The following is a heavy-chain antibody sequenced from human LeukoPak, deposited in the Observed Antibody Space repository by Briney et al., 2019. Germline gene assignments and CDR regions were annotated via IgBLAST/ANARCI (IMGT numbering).Heavy chain of an antibody. V-gene: IGHV3-23*01. D-gene: IGHD2-2*01. Sequence: SGGSLRLSCAASGFTFSNYAMHWVRQAPGKGLEWVSAISGSGGSTYYADSVKGRFTISRDNSKNTLYLQMNSLRAEDTAVYYCAKVIQDIVVVPAAWNAFDIWGQGTMVTVSS. CDR1: GFTFSNYA. CDR3: AKVIQDIVVVPAAWNAFDI. CDR2: ISGSGGST. J-gene: IGHJ3*02.